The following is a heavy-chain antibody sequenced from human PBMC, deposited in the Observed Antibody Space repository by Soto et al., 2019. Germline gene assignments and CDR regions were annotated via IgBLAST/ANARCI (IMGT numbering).Heavy chain of an antibody. V-gene: IGHV1-69*13. D-gene: IGHD6-6*01. CDR1: GGTFSSYA. J-gene: IGHJ6*01. CDR2: IIPIFGTA. CDR3: ARDLKVEKLVPYYYYYYGMGV. Sequence: SVKVSCKASGGTFSSYAISWVRQAPGQGLEWMGGIIPIFGTANYAQKFQGRVTITADESTSTAYMELSSLRSEDTAVYYCARDLKVEKLVPYYYYYYGMGVWGQGTTVTVCS.